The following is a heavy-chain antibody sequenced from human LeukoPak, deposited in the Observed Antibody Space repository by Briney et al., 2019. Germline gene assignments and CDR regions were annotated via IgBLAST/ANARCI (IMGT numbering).Heavy chain of an antibody. CDR3: ARGGGAYCGDDCRRTFDY. CDR1: GFTVSTNY. J-gene: IGHJ4*02. CDR2: FYSGGNT. D-gene: IGHD2-21*02. V-gene: IGHV3-53*01. Sequence: GGSLRLSCVASGFTVSTNYMSWVRQAPGKGLEWVSVFYSGGNTYYADSVKGRFTISRDTSKNTLYLQMDGLRAEDTAVYYCARGGGAYCGDDCRRTFDYWGQGTLVTVSS.